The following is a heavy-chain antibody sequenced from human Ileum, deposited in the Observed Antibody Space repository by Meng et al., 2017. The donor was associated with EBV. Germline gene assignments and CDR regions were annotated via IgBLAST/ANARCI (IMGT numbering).Heavy chain of an antibody. J-gene: IGHJ5*01. CDR3: AKEQDDGDRGIHRIDS. Sequence: QWQLGGSGPGLVKPSETLSLTCIVTGGSISTSSYFWGWNRQTPGKGLEWIGSIHYNGGTAYNPSLQSRVTMSVDTSKNQFSLRLTSVTAADTAVYYCAKEQDDGDRGIHRIDSWGQGTPVTVSS. V-gene: IGHV4-39*07. CDR1: GGSISTSSYF. D-gene: IGHD5-18*01. CDR2: IHYNGGT.